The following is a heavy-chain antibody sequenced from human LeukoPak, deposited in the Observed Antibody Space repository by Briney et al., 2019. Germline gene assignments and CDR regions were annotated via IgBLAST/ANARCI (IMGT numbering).Heavy chain of an antibody. V-gene: IGHV3-48*04. Sequence: PGGSLRLSCAASGFTFSSYSMNWVRQAPGKGLEWVSYISSSSSTIYYADSVKGRFTISRDNAKNSLYLQMNSLRAEDTAVYYCARDTRDYGDYVAFDYWGQGTLVTVSS. CDR1: GFTFSSYS. J-gene: IGHJ4*02. D-gene: IGHD4-17*01. CDR2: ISSSSSTI. CDR3: ARDTRDYGDYVAFDY.